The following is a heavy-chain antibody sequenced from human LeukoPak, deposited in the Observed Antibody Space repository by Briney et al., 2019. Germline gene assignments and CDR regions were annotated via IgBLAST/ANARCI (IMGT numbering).Heavy chain of an antibody. Sequence: SETLSLTCTVSGGSISTYYWSWIRQPPGKGLEWIGYIYYSGSTNYNPSLKSRGTISVDTSKKQFSLKLSSVTAADTAVYYCARALLVTTSGYFYYMDVWGKGTTVSVSS. CDR2: IYYSGST. D-gene: IGHD2-8*02. CDR1: GGSISTYY. CDR3: ARALLVTTSGYFYYMDV. J-gene: IGHJ6*03. V-gene: IGHV4-59*01.